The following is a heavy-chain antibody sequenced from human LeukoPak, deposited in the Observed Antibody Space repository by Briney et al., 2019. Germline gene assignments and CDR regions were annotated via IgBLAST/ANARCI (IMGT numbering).Heavy chain of an antibody. V-gene: IGHV1-69*04. CDR1: GGTFSSYA. D-gene: IGHD6-19*01. CDR2: IIPILGIA. CDR3: ARDPDSSGWYYAFDI. Sequence: GGSVKVSCKASGGTFSSYAISWVRQAPGQGLEWMGRIIPILGIANYAQKFQGRVTITADKSTSTAYMELSSLRSEDTAVYYCARDPDSSGWYYAFDIWGQGTMVTVSS. J-gene: IGHJ3*02.